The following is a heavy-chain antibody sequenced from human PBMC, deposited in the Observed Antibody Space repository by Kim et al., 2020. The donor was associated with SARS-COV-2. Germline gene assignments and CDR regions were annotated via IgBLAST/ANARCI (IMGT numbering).Heavy chain of an antibody. CDR1: GGTFSSYA. D-gene: IGHD2-15*01. CDR2: IIPIFGTA. CDR3: ARVEGYGCSGGSCTQNWFDP. Sequence: SVKVSCKASGGTFSSYAISWVRQAPGQGLEWMGGIIPIFGTANYAQKFQGRVTITADESTSTAYMELSSLISEDTAVYYCARVEGYGCSGGSCTQNWFDPWGQGTLVTVSS. J-gene: IGHJ5*02. V-gene: IGHV1-69*13.